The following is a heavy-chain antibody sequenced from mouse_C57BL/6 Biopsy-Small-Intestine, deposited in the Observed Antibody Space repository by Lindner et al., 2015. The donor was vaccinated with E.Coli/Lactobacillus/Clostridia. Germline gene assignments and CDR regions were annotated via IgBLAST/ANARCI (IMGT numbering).Heavy chain of an antibody. CDR3: ATAQAAWFPY. D-gene: IGHD3-2*02. Sequence: VQLQESGAELMKPGASVKLSCKATGYTFTGYWIEWVKQRPGHGLEWIGEILPGSGSTNYNEKFKGKATLTVDTSSSTAYMELHSLTSEDSAVYYCATAQAAWFPYWGQGTLVTVSA. CDR2: ILPGSGST. J-gene: IGHJ3*01. V-gene: IGHV1-9*01. CDR1: GYTFTGYW.